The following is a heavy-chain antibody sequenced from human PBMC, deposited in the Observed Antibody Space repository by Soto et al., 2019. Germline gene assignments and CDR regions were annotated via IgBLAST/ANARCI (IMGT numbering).Heavy chain of an antibody. D-gene: IGHD6-13*01. CDR1: GFTFSSYA. CDR2: ISFDGSNK. CDR3: ARAYSSSWYPAEYFPH. J-gene: IGHJ1*01. Sequence: QVQLVESGGGVVQPGRSLRLSCAASGFTFSSYAMHWVRQAPGKGLEWVAVISFDGSNKYYADSVKGRFTISRDNSKNTLYLQMNSLRAEDTAVYYCARAYSSSWYPAEYFPHWGQGTLVTVSS. V-gene: IGHV3-30-3*01.